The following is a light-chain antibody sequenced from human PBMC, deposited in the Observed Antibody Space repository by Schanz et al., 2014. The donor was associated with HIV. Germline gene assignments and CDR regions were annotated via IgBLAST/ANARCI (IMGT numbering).Light chain of an antibody. Sequence: EIVMTQSPATLSVSPGERATLSCRASQSVSSNLAWLQQKPGQAPTLLIYDASSRAAGIPDRFSGSGSGTDFTLTISRLEPEDFAMYYCHHYGGSFGPGTKVD. J-gene: IGKJ3*01. V-gene: IGKV3-20*01. CDR3: HHYGGS. CDR1: QSVSSN. CDR2: DAS.